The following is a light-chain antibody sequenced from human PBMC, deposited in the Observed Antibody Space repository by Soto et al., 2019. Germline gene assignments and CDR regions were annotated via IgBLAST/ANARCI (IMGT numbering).Light chain of an antibody. V-gene: IGKV1-5*03. J-gene: IGKJ4*01. CDR3: QRCMEFRHT. CDR2: KTS. Sequence: DIEMTQSPFTLSASVGDRVTITCRASQSISTNLAWYQQKPGKTPNLLIYKTSTLQSGVPSRFSGSVFGTELTLTVNSLLPDYFTSYFCQRCMEFRHTFGEGTKVEMK. CDR1: QSISTN.